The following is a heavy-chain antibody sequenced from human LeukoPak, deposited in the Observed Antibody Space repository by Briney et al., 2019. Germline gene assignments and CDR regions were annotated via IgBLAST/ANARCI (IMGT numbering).Heavy chain of an antibody. J-gene: IGHJ6*03. V-gene: IGHV3-23*01. Sequence: GGSLRLSCAASGITFSSHAMSWVRQAPGKGLEWVSLISGSGGHTYYGDSVKGRFTISRDNSTNRLYLQMNSLRPEDTAIYYCAKGGAATMRDGYNYYYYYMEVWGRGTTVTVSS. D-gene: IGHD5-24*01. CDR1: GITFSSHA. CDR2: ISGSGGHT. CDR3: AKGGAATMRDGYNYYYYYMEV.